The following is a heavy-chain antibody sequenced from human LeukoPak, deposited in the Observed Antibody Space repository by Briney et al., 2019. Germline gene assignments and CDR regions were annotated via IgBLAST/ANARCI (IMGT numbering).Heavy chain of an antibody. Sequence: PGGSLRLSCAASGFTFSSFAITWVRQAPGKGLEWVAVIWYDGSNKYYADSVKGRFTISRDNSKNTLYLQMNSLRAEDTAVYYCAREDSSGYLGYNWFDPWGQGTLVTVSS. J-gene: IGHJ5*02. CDR3: AREDSSGYLGYNWFDP. CDR1: GFTFSSFA. D-gene: IGHD3-22*01. CDR2: IWYDGSNK. V-gene: IGHV3-33*08.